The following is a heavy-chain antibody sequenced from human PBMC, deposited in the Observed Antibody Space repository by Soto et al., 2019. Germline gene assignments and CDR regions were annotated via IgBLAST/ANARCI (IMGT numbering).Heavy chain of an antibody. D-gene: IGHD2-2*01. CDR1: GFSLTTSGVG. Sequence: QITLKESGPTLVKPTQTLTLTCTFSGFSLTTSGVGVGWIRQPPGKGLEWLALIYWDVETRYSPALQSRLTITNDTSKNQVDLTVTNMNPADTGTYYCAHRLYARSDDAFEIWGQGTMVYVSS. J-gene: IGHJ3*02. CDR3: AHRLYARSDDAFEI. CDR2: IYWDVET. V-gene: IGHV2-5*02.